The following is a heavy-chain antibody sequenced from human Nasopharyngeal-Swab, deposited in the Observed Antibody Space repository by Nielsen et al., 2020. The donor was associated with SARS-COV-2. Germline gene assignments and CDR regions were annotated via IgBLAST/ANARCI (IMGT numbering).Heavy chain of an antibody. CDR3: ARDHYYDSSTYYPFHKRYYYGMDV. J-gene: IGHJ6*02. CDR1: GESFSGYY. CDR2: INHSGNT. D-gene: IGHD3-22*01. V-gene: IGHV4-34*01. Sequence: GSLRLSCAVYGESFSGYYWTWIRQPPGKGLEWIGEINHSGNTNYNPSLKSRVTISVDTSKNQFSLKLSSVTAADTAVYYCARDHYYDSSTYYPFHKRYYYGMDVWGQGTTVTVSS.